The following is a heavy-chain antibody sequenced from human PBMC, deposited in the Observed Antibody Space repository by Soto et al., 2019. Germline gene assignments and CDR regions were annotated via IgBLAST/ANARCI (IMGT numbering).Heavy chain of an antibody. D-gene: IGHD2-15*01. CDR2: IYYDGST. CDR1: GGSINSNNYY. V-gene: IGHV4-39*01. Sequence: SETLSLTCTVSGGSINSNNYYWAWIRQPPGKGLAWIASIYYDGSTYYNPSLKSRVTISIDTSKNQFSLRLRSVTAADTAIYYCAKVVVAATRHTDFDSWGQGTLVTGSS. CDR3: AKVVVAATRHTDFDS. J-gene: IGHJ4*02.